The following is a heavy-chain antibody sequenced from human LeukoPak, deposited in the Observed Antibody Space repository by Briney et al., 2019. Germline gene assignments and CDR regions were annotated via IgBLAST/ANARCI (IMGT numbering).Heavy chain of an antibody. J-gene: IGHJ4*02. CDR1: GFTFSDYY. V-gene: IGHV3-7*01. CDR2: IKQDGSEK. Sequence: PGGSLRLSCAASGFTFSDYYMSWVRQAPGKGLEWVANIKQDGSEKYYVDSVKGRFTISRDNAKNSLYLQMNSLRAEDTAVYYCARGPSGSYYIDYWGQGTLVTVSS. CDR3: ARGPSGSYYIDY. D-gene: IGHD1-26*01.